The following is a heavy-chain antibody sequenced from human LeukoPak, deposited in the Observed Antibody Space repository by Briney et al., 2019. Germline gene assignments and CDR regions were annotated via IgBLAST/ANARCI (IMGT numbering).Heavy chain of an antibody. CDR3: ARGHMVRGAILGEDY. CDR1: GGTFSSYA. J-gene: IGHJ4*02. V-gene: IGHV1-69*05. D-gene: IGHD3-10*01. Sequence: GASVKVSCKASGGTFSSYAISWVRQAPGQGLEWMGGIIPIFGTANYAQKFQGRVTITTDESTSTAYMELSSLRSEDTAVYYCARGHMVRGAILGEDYWGQGTLVTVSS. CDR2: IIPIFGTA.